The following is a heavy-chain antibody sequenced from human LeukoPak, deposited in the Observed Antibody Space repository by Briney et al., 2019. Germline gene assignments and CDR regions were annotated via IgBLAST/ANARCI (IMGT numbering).Heavy chain of an antibody. V-gene: IGHV4-59*08. D-gene: IGHD6-19*01. CDR2: IYYSGST. CDR1: GGPINSYY. CDR3: ARRKNSAWSTDAFDI. J-gene: IGHJ3*02. Sequence: PSETLSLTCTVSGGPINSYYWSWIRQPPGRGLEWVGYIYYSGSTSYNPSLKSRVTISVDTSKNQFSLKLNSVTAADTAVYYCARRKNSAWSTDAFDIWGQGTMVTVSS.